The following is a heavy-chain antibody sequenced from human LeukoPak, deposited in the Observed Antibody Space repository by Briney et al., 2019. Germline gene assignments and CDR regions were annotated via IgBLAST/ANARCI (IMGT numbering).Heavy chain of an antibody. V-gene: IGHV1-46*01. CDR3: AYRYCSSTSCLNWNYDY. Sequence: ASVKVSCKASGYTFTSYYMHWVRQAPGQGLEWMGIINPSGGSTSYAQKFQGRVAMTRDTSTSTVYMELSSLRSEDTAVYYCAYRYCSSTSCLNWNYDYWGQGTLVTVSS. J-gene: IGHJ4*02. D-gene: IGHD2-2*01. CDR1: GYTFTSYY. CDR2: INPSGGST.